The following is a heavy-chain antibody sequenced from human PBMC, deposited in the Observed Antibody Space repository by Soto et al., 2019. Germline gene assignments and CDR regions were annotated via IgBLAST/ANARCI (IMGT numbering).Heavy chain of an antibody. D-gene: IGHD2-15*01. CDR2: INPNSGGT. CDR3: ARDHREVGDCSGGSCPLFEY. J-gene: IGHJ4*02. Sequence: QGLEWMGWINPNSGGTNYAQKFQGWVTMTRDTSISTAYMELSRLRSDDTAVYYCARDHREVGDCSGGSCPLFEYWGQGTLVTVSS. V-gene: IGHV1-2*04.